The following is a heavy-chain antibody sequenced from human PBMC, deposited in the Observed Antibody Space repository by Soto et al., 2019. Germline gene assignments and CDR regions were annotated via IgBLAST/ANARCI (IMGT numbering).Heavy chain of an antibody. CDR2: IYSSGGT. V-gene: IGHV4-4*07. J-gene: IGHJ5*02. Sequence: SETLSLTCTVSGGAISGYYWTWIRQSAGKGLEWIGRIYSSGGTKYNPSLKSRVTMSLDTSKNQFSLRLSSVTAADTAVYYCARGQRFSDSFDPWGKGTLVTVSS. CDR1: GGAISGYY. CDR3: ARGQRFSDSFDP. D-gene: IGHD3-3*01.